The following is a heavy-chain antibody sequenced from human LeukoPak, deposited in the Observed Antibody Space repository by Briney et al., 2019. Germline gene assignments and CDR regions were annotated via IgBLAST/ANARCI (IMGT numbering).Heavy chain of an antibody. V-gene: IGHV3-30*10. D-gene: IGHD6-6*01. CDR1: GFTFSSFA. CDR2: LSYDGSDK. Sequence: GGSLRLSCAASGFTFSSFAMHWVRQAPGKGLEWVAILSYDGSDKNYTDSVKGRFTISRDNSKNTLYPQMNSLRPEDTAVYRCARDVATRPDYWGQGTLVTVSS. J-gene: IGHJ4*02. CDR3: ARDVATRPDY.